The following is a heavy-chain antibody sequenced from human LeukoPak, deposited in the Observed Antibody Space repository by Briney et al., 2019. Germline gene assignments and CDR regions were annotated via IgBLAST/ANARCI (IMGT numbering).Heavy chain of an antibody. V-gene: IGHV4-59*12. D-gene: IGHD3-10*01. CDR2: MYYSGTI. CDR1: GGSISSYY. J-gene: IGHJ4*02. Sequence: PSETLSLTCTVSGGSISSYYWSWIRQPPGKGLEWIGYMYYSGTIKYNPSLKSRVTISVDTSKNQFSLKLSSVTAADTAVYYCARGPNYGSGSYYNWRYFDYWGQGTLVTVSS. CDR3: ARGPNYGSGSYYNWRYFDY.